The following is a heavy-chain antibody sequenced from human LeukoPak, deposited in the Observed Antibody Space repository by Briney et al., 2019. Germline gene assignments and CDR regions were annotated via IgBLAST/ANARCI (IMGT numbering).Heavy chain of an antibody. Sequence: GGSLRLSCAASGFTFSSYSMNWVRQAPGKGLVWVARINSDGSSTYYADSVKGRFIISRDNAKNTVYLQMNSLRAEDTAVYYCTRDLVGATSDFWGQGTLVTVSS. J-gene: IGHJ4*01. CDR2: INSDGSST. V-gene: IGHV3-74*01. CDR1: GFTFSSYS. D-gene: IGHD1-26*01. CDR3: TRDLVGATSDF.